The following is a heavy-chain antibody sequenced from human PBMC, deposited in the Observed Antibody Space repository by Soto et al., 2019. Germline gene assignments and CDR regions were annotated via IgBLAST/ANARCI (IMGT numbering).Heavy chain of an antibody. D-gene: IGHD6-19*01. Sequence: GGSLRLSCAASGFTVSSNYMSWVRQAPGKGLEWVSVIYSGGSTYYADSVKGRFTISRDNSKNTLYLQMNSLRAEDTAVYYCARDRVAGRRDDYWGQGTLVTVSS. CDR2: IYSGGST. CDR3: ARDRVAGRRDDY. J-gene: IGHJ4*02. CDR1: GFTVSSNY. V-gene: IGHV3-66*01.